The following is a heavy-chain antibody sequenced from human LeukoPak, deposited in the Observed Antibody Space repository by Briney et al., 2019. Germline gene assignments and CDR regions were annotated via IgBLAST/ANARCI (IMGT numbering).Heavy chain of an antibody. D-gene: IGHD2-8*01. CDR1: GFTFSSYW. CDR3: ARGEYCTNGVCYVDVAFDI. Sequence: GGSLRLSCAASGFTFSSYWMSWVRQAPGKGLVWVANIKQDGSEKYYVDSVKGRFTISRDNAKNSLYLQMNSLRAEDTAVYYCARGEYCTNGVCYVDVAFDIWGQGTMVTVSS. V-gene: IGHV3-7*01. CDR2: IKQDGSEK. J-gene: IGHJ3*02.